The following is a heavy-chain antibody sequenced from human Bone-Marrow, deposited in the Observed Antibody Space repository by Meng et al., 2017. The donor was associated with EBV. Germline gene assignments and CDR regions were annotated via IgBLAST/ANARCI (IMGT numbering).Heavy chain of an antibody. CDR2: INYSGSI. V-gene: IGHV4-30-4*01. Sequence: QVQLQESGPGLVKPSQTLSLTCAVSGGSISSDDYYWSWIRQSPGKGLEWIGYINYSGSIYYNASLKSRVTISVDTSKNQFSLKLTSVTAADTAIYFCARAPRGVHLWPNGPYFDYWGQGTLVTVDS. CDR1: GGSISSDDYY. CDR3: ARAPRGVHLWPNGPYFDY. J-gene: IGHJ4*02. D-gene: IGHD3-10*01.